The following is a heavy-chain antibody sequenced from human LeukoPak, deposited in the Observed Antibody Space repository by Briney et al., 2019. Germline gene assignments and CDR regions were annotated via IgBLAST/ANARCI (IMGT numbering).Heavy chain of an antibody. V-gene: IGHV1-2*02. CDR3: ARVEIPVDAFDI. Sequence: GASVKVSCKASGYTFTGYYMHWVRQAPGQGLEWMGWINPNSGGTNYAQKFQGRVTMTRDTSNSTAYMELSRLRSDDTAVYYCARVEIPVDAFDIWGQGTMVTVSS. J-gene: IGHJ3*02. CDR2: INPNSGGT. CDR1: GYTFTGYY.